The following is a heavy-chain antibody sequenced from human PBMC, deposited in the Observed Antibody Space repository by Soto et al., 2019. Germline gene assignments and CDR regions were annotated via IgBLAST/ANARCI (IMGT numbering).Heavy chain of an antibody. V-gene: IGHV3-74*01. CDR2: INSDGSST. J-gene: IGHJ4*02. CDR3: ARDDRSTGFDY. D-gene: IGHD2-8*02. Sequence: EVQLVESGGGLVQPGGSLRLSCAASGFTFSSYDMHWVRQAPGKGLVWVSRINSDGSSTSYADSVKGRFTISRDNARNTLYLQMNSLRVEDTAVYYCARDDRSTGFDYWGQGTLITVSS. CDR1: GFTFSSYD.